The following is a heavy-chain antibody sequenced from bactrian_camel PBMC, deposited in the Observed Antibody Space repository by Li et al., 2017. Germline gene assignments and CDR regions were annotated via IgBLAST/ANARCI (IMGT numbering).Heavy chain of an antibody. D-gene: IGHD6*01. CDR1: GFTFSSYY. CDR3: ATDYGGSWSDFGS. V-gene: IGHV3-2*01. J-gene: IGHJ6*01. Sequence: VQLVESGGGLVQPGGSLRLNCVASGFTFSSYYMHWVRQAPGKGLEWVSSIYSDGSQTYYADSVKGRFTISRDNAKNTVYLQMNSLKSEDTALYYCATDYGGSWSDFGSWGQGTQVTVS. CDR2: IYSDGSQT.